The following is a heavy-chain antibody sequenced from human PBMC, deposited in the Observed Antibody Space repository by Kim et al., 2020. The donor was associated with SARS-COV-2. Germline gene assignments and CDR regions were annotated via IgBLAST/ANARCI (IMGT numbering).Heavy chain of an antibody. V-gene: IGHV3-30*18. CDR2: ISYDGSNK. Sequence: GGSLRLSCAASGFTFSSYGMHWVRQAPGKGLEWVAVISYDGSNKYYADSVKGRFTISRDNSKNTLYLQMNSLRAEDTAVYYCAKERGYSLYYYYGMDVWGQGTTVTVSS. CDR3: AKERGYSLYYYYGMDV. D-gene: IGHD5-18*01. CDR1: GFTFSSYG. J-gene: IGHJ6*02.